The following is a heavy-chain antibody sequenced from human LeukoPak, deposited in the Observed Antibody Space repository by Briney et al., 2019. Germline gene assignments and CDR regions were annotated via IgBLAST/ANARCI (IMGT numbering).Heavy chain of an antibody. CDR3: AKDQTALVAMLDY. Sequence: GGSLRLSCATSGFTFSSYGMSWVRQAPGKGLQWVSGISASGGSTYYADSVKGRFTISRDNSKNTLYLQMNSLRAEDTAVYYCAKDQTALVAMLDYWGQGTLVTVSS. J-gene: IGHJ4*02. CDR1: GFTFSSYG. CDR2: ISASGGST. D-gene: IGHD2-2*01. V-gene: IGHV3-23*01.